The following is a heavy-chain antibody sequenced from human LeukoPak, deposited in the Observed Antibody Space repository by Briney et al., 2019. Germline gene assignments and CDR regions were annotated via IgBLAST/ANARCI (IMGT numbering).Heavy chain of an antibody. D-gene: IGHD3-22*01. J-gene: IGHJ3*02. CDR3: ARPFDYYDSSRYSPDAFDI. CDR1: GCTFSSYA. V-gene: IGHV1-69*06. Sequence: SVKVSCKASGCTFSSYAISWVRQAPGQGLEWMGRIIPIFGTANYAQKFQGRVTITADKSTSTAYMELSSLRSEDTAVYYCARPFDYYDSSRYSPDAFDIWGQGTMVTVSS. CDR2: IIPIFGTA.